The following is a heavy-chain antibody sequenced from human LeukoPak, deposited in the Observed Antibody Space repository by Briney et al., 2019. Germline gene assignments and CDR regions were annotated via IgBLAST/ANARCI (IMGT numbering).Heavy chain of an antibody. CDR3: ARRWNYGRNYYIDV. V-gene: IGHV4-34*01. CDR1: GGSFSNYY. J-gene: IGHJ6*03. Sequence: PSETLSLTCAVYGGSFSNYYWSWIRQSPEKGLEWIGEINDSGTINYNPSLMSRVTISVDKSKNQFSLKLRSVTAADTAVYYCARRWNYGRNYYIDVWGKGATVSVSS. CDR2: INDSGTI. D-gene: IGHD1-7*01.